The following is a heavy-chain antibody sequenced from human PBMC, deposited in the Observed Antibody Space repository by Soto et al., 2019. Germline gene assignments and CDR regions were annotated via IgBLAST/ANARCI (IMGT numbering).Heavy chain of an antibody. CDR1: GGSISSYY. CDR2: IYYSGST. J-gene: IGHJ4*02. CDR3: ARGLHLGELSLGY. Sequence: TLSLTCTVSGGSISSYYWNWIRQPPGKGLEWIGYIYYSGSTNYNPSLKSRVTISIDTSKNQFSLKLSSVTAADTAVYYCARGLHLGELSLGYWGLGTLVTVSS. V-gene: IGHV4-59*01. D-gene: IGHD3-16*02.